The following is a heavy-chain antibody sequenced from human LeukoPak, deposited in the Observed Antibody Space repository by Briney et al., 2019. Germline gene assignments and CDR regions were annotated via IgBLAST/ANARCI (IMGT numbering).Heavy chain of an antibody. V-gene: IGHV3-53*01. CDR1: GISVSSNY. J-gene: IGHJ4*02. Sequence: GGSLRLSCAASGISVSSNYMSWVRQAPGKGLQWVSVIYVDGSTYYADSVKGRFTISRDNSKNTLYLQMNSLRAEDTAVYYCALVRGVNLGYFDYWGQGTLVTVSS. CDR2: IYVDGST. D-gene: IGHD3-10*01. CDR3: ALVRGVNLGYFDY.